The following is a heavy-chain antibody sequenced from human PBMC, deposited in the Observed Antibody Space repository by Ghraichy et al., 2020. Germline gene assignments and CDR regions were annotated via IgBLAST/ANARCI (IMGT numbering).Heavy chain of an antibody. V-gene: IGHV4-39*07. CDR1: GGSISSSSYY. J-gene: IGHJ6*02. Sequence: SETLSLTCTVSGGSISSSSYYWGWIRQPPGKGLEWIGSIYYSGSTYYNPSLKSRVTISVDTSKNQFSLKLSSVTAADTAVYYCARHPAGGVIVSYYYYYYGMDVWGQGTTVTVSS. CDR3: ARHPAGGVIVSYYYYYYGMDV. D-gene: IGHD3-16*02. CDR2: IYYSGST.